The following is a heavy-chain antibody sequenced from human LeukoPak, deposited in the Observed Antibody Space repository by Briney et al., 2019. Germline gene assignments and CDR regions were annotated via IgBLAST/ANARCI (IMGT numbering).Heavy chain of an antibody. D-gene: IGHD3-3*01. CDR3: ARNRPYDFWSGYYPYYFDY. V-gene: IGHV4-59*01. CDR2: IYYSGST. J-gene: IGHJ4*02. Sequence: SETLSLTCTVSGGSISSYYWSWIRPPPGKGLEWIGYIYYSGSTNYNPSLKSRVTISVDTSKNQFSLKLSSVTAADTAVYYCARNRPYDFWSGYYPYYFDYWGQGTLVTVSS. CDR1: GGSISSYY.